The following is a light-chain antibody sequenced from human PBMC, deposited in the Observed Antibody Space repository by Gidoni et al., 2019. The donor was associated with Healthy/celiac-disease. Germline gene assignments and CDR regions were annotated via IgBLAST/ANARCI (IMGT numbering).Light chain of an antibody. CDR2: GAS. CDR1: QSVSSSY. Sequence: TVLTQPPATLSLSPGERATLSCRASQSVSSSYLAWYQQKPGQAPRLLIYGASSRATGLPDRFSGSGSGTDFTLTISRLEPEDFAVYYCQQYGSSPRTFGQGTKVEIK. CDR3: QQYGSSPRT. J-gene: IGKJ1*01. V-gene: IGKV3-20*01.